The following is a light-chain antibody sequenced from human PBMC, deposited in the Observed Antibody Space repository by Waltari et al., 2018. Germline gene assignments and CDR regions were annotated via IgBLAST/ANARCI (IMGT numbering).Light chain of an antibody. CDR3: SSYTTSGTLV. CDR1: RRDPGGYDF. Sequence: QSAPTQPASVSGSPGQSITISCTGTRRDPGGYDFVSWHQPYPGKAPQVIIYGVNNRPSGVSNRFSGSKSGNTASLIISGLQADDEADYYCSSYTTSGTLVFGTGTKVTVL. CDR2: GVN. V-gene: IGLV2-14*01. J-gene: IGLJ1*01.